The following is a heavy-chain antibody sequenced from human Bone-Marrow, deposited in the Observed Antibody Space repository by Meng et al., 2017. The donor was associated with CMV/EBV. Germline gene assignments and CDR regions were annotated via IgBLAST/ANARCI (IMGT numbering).Heavy chain of an antibody. J-gene: IGHJ4*02. CDR1: GFTFSSYG. D-gene: IGHD6-6*01. CDR3: AKGSSPLLRYYFDY. V-gene: IGHV3-30*02. CDR2: IRYDGSNK. Sequence: GGSLRLSCAASGFTFSSYGMHWVRQAPGKGLEWVAFIRYDGSNKYYADSVKGRFTISRDNSKNTLYLQMNSLRAEDTAVYYCAKGSSPLLRYYFDYWGQGKLVHVSS.